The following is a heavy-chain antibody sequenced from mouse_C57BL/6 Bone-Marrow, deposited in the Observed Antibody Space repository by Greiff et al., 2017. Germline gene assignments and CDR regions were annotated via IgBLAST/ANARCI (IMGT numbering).Heavy chain of an antibody. V-gene: IGHV5-2*01. CDR2: INSDGGST. CDR3: ARATHYYAMDY. D-gene: IGHD1-2*01. CDR1: EYEFPSHD. J-gene: IGHJ4*01. Sequence: EVQRVESGGGLVQPGESLKLSCESNEYEFPSHDMSWVRKTPEKRLELVAAINSDGGSTYYPDPLERRFIISRDNTKKTLYLQMSSLRTEDTALYYCARATHYYAMDYWGQGTSVTVSS.